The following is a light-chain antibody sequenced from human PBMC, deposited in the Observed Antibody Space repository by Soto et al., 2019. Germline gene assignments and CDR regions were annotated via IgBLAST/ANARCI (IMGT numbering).Light chain of an antibody. Sequence: DVVMTQSPLSLPVTLGQPASISCRSSQSLVYSDGNTYLNWFQQRPGHSPRRLIYKVSNRDSGVPDRFSGSGSGTDFTLKISRVEAEDVGVYYCMQGKHWPPTFGQGTKVEIK. J-gene: IGKJ1*01. CDR2: KVS. V-gene: IGKV2-30*01. CDR3: MQGKHWPPT. CDR1: QSLVYSDGNTY.